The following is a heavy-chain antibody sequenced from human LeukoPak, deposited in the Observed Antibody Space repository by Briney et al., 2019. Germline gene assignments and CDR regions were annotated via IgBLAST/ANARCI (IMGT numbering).Heavy chain of an antibody. D-gene: IGHD6-19*01. CDR2: IWYDGSDK. CDR1: GFTFSSYG. J-gene: IGHJ6*02. V-gene: IGHV3-33*01. CDR3: ARGNWYSSGWYIGMDV. Sequence: GGSLRLSCAASGFTFSSYGMHWVRQAPGKGLEWVAVIWYDGSDKYYADSVKGRFTISRDNSKNTLYLQMNSLRAEDTAVYYCARGNWYSSGWYIGMDVWGQGTTVTVSS.